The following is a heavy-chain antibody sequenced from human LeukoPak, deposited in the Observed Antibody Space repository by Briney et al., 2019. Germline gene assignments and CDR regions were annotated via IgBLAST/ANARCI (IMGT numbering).Heavy chain of an antibody. J-gene: IGHJ3*02. CDR1: GFTSTTYW. CDR2: INTDGSSA. Sequence: RGSLRVSCAAPGFTSTTYWMHWVRHAPGKGLVWVSRINTDGSSASYADSVKGRFTISRDTAKNTLYLQMNSLRAEDTAVYYCARGDYAFDIWGQGTMVTVSS. V-gene: IGHV3-74*01. CDR3: ARGDYAFDI. D-gene: IGHD2-21*01.